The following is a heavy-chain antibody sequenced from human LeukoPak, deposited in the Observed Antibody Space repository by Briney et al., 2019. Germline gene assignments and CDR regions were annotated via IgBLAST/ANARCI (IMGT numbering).Heavy chain of an antibody. D-gene: IGHD2-2*01. CDR2: LSTDGTTT. CDR1: GFIFSTYW. CDR3: VRDVAVIGLDN. J-gene: IGHJ4*02. Sequence: QPGGSLRLSCAASGFIFSTYWMHWVRQAPGKGLAWVARLSTDGTTTTYADSVKGRFTISRGNAKNTLYLQMNSLRAEDTAVYYCVRDVAVIGLDNWGQGTLVTVSS. V-gene: IGHV3-74*03.